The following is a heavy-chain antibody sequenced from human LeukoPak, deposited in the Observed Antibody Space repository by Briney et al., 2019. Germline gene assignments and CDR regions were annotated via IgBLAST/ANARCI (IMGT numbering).Heavy chain of an antibody. D-gene: IGHD3-9*01. V-gene: IGHV1-18*01. CDR2: ISAYNGNT. CDR3: ATHSEILTTRLSRDAFDI. J-gene: IGHJ3*02. CDR1: GYTFTNYG. Sequence: ASVKVSCKASGYTFTNYGISWVRQAPGQGLEWMGWISAYNGNTNYAQKLQGRVTMTTDTSTSTAYMELRSLTSDDTAVYYCATHSEILTTRLSRDAFDIWGQGTMVTVSS.